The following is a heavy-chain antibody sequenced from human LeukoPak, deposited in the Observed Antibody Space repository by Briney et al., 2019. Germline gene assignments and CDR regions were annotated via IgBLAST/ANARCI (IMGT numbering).Heavy chain of an antibody. D-gene: IGHD3-22*01. CDR2: ISGSGITI. V-gene: IGHV3-48*03. CDR1: GFTFRNYE. J-gene: IGHJ4*02. Sequence: GGSLRLSCAASGFTFRNYEMNWVRQAPGKGLEWISYISGSGITIYYADSVKGRFTISRDNAKNSLYLQMNSLRAEDTAVYYCARVNYCDSSGYYYEDDYWGQGTLVTVSS. CDR3: ARVNYCDSSGYYYEDDY.